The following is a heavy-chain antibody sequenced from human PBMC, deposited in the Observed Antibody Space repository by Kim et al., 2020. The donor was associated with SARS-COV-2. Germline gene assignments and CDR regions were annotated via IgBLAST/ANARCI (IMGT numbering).Heavy chain of an antibody. CDR1: GGTFSSYA. Sequence: SVKVSCKASGGTFSSYAISWVRQAPGQGLEWMGGIIPIFGTANYAQKFQGRVTITADESTSTAYMELSSLRSEDTAVYYCARWGCSGGSCYWGEDWFDPWGQGTLVTVSS. V-gene: IGHV1-69*13. CDR2: IIPIFGTA. CDR3: ARWGCSGGSCYWGEDWFDP. D-gene: IGHD2-15*01. J-gene: IGHJ5*02.